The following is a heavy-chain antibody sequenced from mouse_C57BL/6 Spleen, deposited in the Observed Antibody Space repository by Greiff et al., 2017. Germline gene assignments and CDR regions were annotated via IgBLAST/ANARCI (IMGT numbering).Heavy chain of an antibody. D-gene: IGHD1-1*01. V-gene: IGHV5-9*01. CDR3: ARSPSDYYGSSSFAY. Sequence: EVQVVESGGGLVKPGGSLKLSCAASGFTFSSYTMSWVRQTPEKRLEWVATISGGGGNTYYPDSVKGRFTISRDNAKNTLYLQMGSLRSEDTALYYCARSPSDYYGSSSFAYWGQGTLVTVSA. CDR1: GFTFSSYT. J-gene: IGHJ3*01. CDR2: ISGGGGNT.